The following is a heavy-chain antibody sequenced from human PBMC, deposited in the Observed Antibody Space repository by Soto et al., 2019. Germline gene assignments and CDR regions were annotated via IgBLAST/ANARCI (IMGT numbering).Heavy chain of an antibody. CDR2: ISGSGGST. CDR3: AKDSAYSSSWYGY. V-gene: IGHV3-23*01. J-gene: IGHJ4*02. Sequence: GGSLRLSCAASGFTFSSYAMSWVRQAPGKGLEWVSAISGSGGSTYYADSVKCRFTISRDNSKNTLYLQMNSLRAEDTAVYYCAKDSAYSSSWYGYWGQGTLVTVSS. CDR1: GFTFSSYA. D-gene: IGHD6-13*01.